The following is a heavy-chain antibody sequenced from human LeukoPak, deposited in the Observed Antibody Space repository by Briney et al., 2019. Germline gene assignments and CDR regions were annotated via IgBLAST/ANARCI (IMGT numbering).Heavy chain of an antibody. V-gene: IGHV3-23*01. D-gene: IGHD4-17*01. CDR1: GLTFSSYA. CDR2: ISGSGGST. Sequence: GGCLRLSCAASGLTFSSYAMSCVRQAPGKWREWVSAISGSGGSTYYADSVKGRFTISRDNSKNTLYLQMNSLRAEDTAVYYCAKNPNGYYIGTFDIWGQGTMVTVSS. J-gene: IGHJ3*02. CDR3: AKNPNGYYIGTFDI.